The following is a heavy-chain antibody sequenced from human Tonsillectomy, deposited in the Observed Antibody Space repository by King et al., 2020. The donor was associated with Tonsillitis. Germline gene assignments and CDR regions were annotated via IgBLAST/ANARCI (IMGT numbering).Heavy chain of an antibody. Sequence: VQLVESGGVVVQPGGSLRLSCAASGFTFDDYTMHWVRQAPGKGLEWVSLISWAGGSTYYVASVKGRFTISRDNSNNSLYLQMDSLRTEDTALYYCARGALVVITGGAFDIWGQGTMVTVSS. CDR3: ARGALVVITGGAFDI. CDR1: GFTFDDYT. D-gene: IGHD3-22*01. V-gene: IGHV3-43*01. CDR2: ISWAGGST. J-gene: IGHJ3*02.